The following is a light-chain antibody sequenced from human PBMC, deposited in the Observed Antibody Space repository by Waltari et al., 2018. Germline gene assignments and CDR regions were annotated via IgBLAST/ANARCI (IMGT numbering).Light chain of an antibody. CDR1: QSINTN. V-gene: IGKV1-39*01. CDR2: VAS. Sequence: DIQMTPSPSSLSASVGDSVIITCRASQSINTNLNWYQQKPGKAPKLLIYVASSLQSGVPSRFSGTGSGTDFTLTINSLQPEDFATYYCQQSYSTWTFGQGTKVEIK. J-gene: IGKJ1*01. CDR3: QQSYSTWT.